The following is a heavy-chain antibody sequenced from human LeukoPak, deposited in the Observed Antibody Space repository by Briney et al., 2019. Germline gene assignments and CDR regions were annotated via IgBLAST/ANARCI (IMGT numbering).Heavy chain of an antibody. D-gene: IGHD4-17*01. CDR3: AKVAARYGDYYFDY. CDR1: GYTFTNYA. J-gene: IGHJ4*02. V-gene: IGHV1-3*03. Sequence: ASVKVSCKASGYTFTNYAMHWVRQAPGQRLEWMGWINAGNGNTKYSQEFQGGVTITRDTSASAAYMELSSLRSDDMAVYYCAKVAARYGDYYFDYWGQGTLVTVSS. CDR2: INAGNGNT.